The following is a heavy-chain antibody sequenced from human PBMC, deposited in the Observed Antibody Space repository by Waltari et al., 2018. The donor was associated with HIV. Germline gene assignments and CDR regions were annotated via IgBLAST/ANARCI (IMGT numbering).Heavy chain of an antibody. CDR1: GIPSRRPR. J-gene: IGHJ6*02. CDR3: ARDFWGGYYYGMDV. CDR2: ISSSSSYI. V-gene: IGHV3-21*01. Sequence: EVQLVESGGGLVTPGRSLKLCWSASGIPSRRPRKNWVRPAPGKGREWVSSISSSSSYIYDADSVKGRFTISRDNAKNSLYLQMNSLRAEDTAVYYCARDFWGGYYYGMDVWGQGTTVTVSS. D-gene: IGHD3-16*01.